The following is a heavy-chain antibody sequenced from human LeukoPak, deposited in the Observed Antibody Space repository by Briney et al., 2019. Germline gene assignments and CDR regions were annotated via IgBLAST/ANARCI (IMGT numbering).Heavy chain of an antibody. D-gene: IGHD2-15*01. Sequence: GGSLRLSCAASGFTFSSYAMHWVRQAPGKGLEWVAVISYDGSNKYYADSVKGRFTISRDNSKNTLYLQMNSLRAEDTAVYYCARDLGIVVVVARTGMDVWGQGTTVTVSS. V-gene: IGHV3-30-3*01. CDR2: ISYDGSNK. J-gene: IGHJ6*02. CDR3: ARDLGIVVVVARTGMDV. CDR1: GFTFSSYA.